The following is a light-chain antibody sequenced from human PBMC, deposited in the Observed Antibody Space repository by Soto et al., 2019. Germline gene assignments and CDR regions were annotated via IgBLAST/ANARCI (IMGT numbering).Light chain of an antibody. CDR3: SSYTTSNTRQIV. V-gene: IGLV2-14*01. Sequence: QPALTQPASVSGSPGQSITISCTGTSSDVGGYNYVSWYQQHPGKAPKFIIYDVSNRPSGVSNRFPGSKSGNTASLTISGLQAEDEADYYCSSYTTSNTRQIVFGTGTKVTAL. J-gene: IGLJ1*01. CDR2: DVS. CDR1: SSDVGGYNY.